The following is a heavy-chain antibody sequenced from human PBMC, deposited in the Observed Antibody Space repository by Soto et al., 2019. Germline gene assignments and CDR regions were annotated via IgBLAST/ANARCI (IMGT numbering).Heavy chain of an antibody. CDR3: ASRTGYCSSTSCFDAFDI. CDR2: MNPNSGNT. V-gene: IGHV1-8*01. CDR1: GYPFTSYD. Sequence: QVQLVQSGAEVKKPGASVKVSCKASGYPFTSYDINWVRQATGQGLEWMGWMNPNSGNTGYAQKFQGRVTMTRNTSISTAYVELSSLRSEDTAVYYCASRTGYCSSTSCFDAFDIWGQGTMVTVSS. D-gene: IGHD2-2*03. J-gene: IGHJ3*02.